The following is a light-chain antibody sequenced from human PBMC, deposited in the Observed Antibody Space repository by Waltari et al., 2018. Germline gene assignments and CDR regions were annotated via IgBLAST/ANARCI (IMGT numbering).Light chain of an antibody. CDR2: DEC. CDR1: NIGGTS. Sequence: SYVLTQPPSVSVAPGQTARITCGGDNIGGTSAPWYQQKPGHAPVLVVYDECDRPSGSPNRFSGSNSGNTATLTISRVEAGDEADYYCQVWHGSTDLWVFGGGTKLTVL. V-gene: IGLV3-21*02. J-gene: IGLJ3*02. CDR3: QVWHGSTDLWV.